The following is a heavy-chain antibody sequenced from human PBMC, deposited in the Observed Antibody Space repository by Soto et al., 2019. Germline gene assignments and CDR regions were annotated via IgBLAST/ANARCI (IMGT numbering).Heavy chain of an antibody. CDR1: GGSVSSGSYY. J-gene: IGHJ4*02. Sequence: SETLSLTCTVSGGSVSSGSYYWSWIRQPPGKGLKWIGYIYYSGSTNYNPSLKSRVTISVDTSKNQFSLKLSSVTAADTAVYYCARVVPDYYDGSGYPTSFDYWGQGTLVTVSS. CDR2: IYYSGST. V-gene: IGHV4-61*01. D-gene: IGHD3-22*01. CDR3: ARVVPDYYDGSGYPTSFDY.